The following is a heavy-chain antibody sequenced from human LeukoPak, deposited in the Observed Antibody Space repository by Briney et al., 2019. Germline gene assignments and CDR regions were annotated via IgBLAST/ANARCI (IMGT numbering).Heavy chain of an antibody. Sequence: GGSLRLSCAASAFSLSAYNMNWVRQAPGKGLEWVSSISYTGTYIYYADSVKGRFTISRDNAQNSLYLQMNSLRAEDTAIYYCVRDRGTYRPIDYWGHGTLVTVSS. D-gene: IGHD1-26*01. CDR3: VRDRGTYRPIDY. J-gene: IGHJ4*01. CDR1: AFSLSAYN. CDR2: ISYTGTYI. V-gene: IGHV3-21*04.